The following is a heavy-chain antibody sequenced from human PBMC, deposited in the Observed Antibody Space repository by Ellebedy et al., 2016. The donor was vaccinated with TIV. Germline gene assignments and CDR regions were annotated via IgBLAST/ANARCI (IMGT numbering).Heavy chain of an antibody. J-gene: IGHJ6*02. Sequence: GESLKISCAASGFTFSDHYMSWIRQAPGKGLEWVSYIRSRGSSTIYYTDTVKGRFTTSRDNAKNSLYLQMNSLRAEDTAVDYCARVQYSSSWYVNYGMDVWGQGTTVTVSS. CDR3: ARVQYSSSWYVNYGMDV. CDR1: GFTFSDHY. D-gene: IGHD6-13*01. CDR2: IRSRGSSTI. V-gene: IGHV3-11*01.